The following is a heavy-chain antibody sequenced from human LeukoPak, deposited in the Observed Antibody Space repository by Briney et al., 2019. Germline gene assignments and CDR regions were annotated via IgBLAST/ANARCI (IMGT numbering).Heavy chain of an antibody. CDR2: IIPIFGTA. V-gene: IGHV1-69*13. CDR1: GGTFISYA. Sequence: GASVKVSCKASGGTFISYAISWVRQAPGQGLEWMGGIIPIFGTANYAQKFQGRVTITADESTSTAYMELSSLRSEDTAVYYCARGGIYDFWSGSWFDPWGQGTLVTVSS. CDR3: ARGGIYDFWSGSWFDP. J-gene: IGHJ5*02. D-gene: IGHD3-3*01.